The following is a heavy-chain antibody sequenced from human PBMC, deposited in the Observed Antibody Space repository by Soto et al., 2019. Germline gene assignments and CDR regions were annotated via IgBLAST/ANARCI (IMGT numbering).Heavy chain of an antibody. CDR3: ARDRDDSSWSTAENFQH. J-gene: IGHJ1*01. D-gene: IGHD3-22*01. V-gene: IGHV1-18*01. CDR1: GYTFPDYG. Sequence: ASVKVSCKASGYTFPDYGIHWVRQAPGQGLEWMGWINTYNGDTYYTQNLQGRVTMTRDTSTSTAYMDLRSLRFDDTALYYCARDRDDSSWSTAENFQHWGQGTLVTVSS. CDR2: INTYNGDT.